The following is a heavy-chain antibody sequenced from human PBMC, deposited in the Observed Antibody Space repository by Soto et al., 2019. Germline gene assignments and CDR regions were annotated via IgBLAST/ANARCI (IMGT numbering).Heavy chain of an antibody. CDR2: VSLTGDRT. D-gene: IGHD2-8*01. Sequence: EVQLLESGGGLVQPGGSLRLSCVASRFDFSSYEMSWVRQAAGKGLEWVSRVSLTGDRTNYAGSVKGRFTVSRDNFKNALYLEMDSLIPDDTAIYYCARGGGYCTPTSCAIDSWGRGTPVTVSS. J-gene: IGHJ4*02. CDR3: ARGGGYCTPTSCAIDS. CDR1: RFDFSSYE. V-gene: IGHV3-23*01.